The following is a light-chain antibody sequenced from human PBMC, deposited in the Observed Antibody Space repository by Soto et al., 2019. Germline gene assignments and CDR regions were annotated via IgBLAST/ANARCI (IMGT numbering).Light chain of an antibody. V-gene: IGKV1-39*01. Sequence: DIQMTQSPSSLSASVGDRVSITCRASQSISNYLNWYQQKPGKAPKVLIYAASSLQSGVPSRFSGSGSGTDFTLTISSLQPEDFATYYCQQSYNTPRTFGQGTKVDIK. CDR1: QSISNY. CDR3: QQSYNTPRT. CDR2: AAS. J-gene: IGKJ1*01.